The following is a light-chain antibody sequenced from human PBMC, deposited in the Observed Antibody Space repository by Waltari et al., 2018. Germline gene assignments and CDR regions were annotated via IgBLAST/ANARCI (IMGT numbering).Light chain of an antibody. CDR2: EDK. V-gene: IGLV3-1*01. CDR3: QAWDYSTVV. Sequence: SYELTQPPSVSVSPGQTASIACSGNKLGDKYVCWYQQKPGQSPVLVIYEDKKRPSGVPERFSGSNSGNTATLTISGTQAMDEADYYCQAWDYSTVVFGGGTKLTVL. CDR1: KLGDKY. J-gene: IGLJ3*02.